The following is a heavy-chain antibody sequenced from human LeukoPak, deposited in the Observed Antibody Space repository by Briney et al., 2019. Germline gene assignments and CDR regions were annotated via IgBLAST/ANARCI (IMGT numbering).Heavy chain of an antibody. CDR1: GGSIGSSSYY. Sequence: SETLSLTCTVSGGSIGSSSYYWGWIRQPPGKGLEWIGSIYYSGSTYYNPSLKSRVTISVDTSKNQFSLKLSSVTAADTAVYYCARDSLVWGSYRFDYWGQGTLVTVSS. V-gene: IGHV4-39*02. CDR2: IYYSGST. CDR3: ARDSLVWGSYRFDY. D-gene: IGHD3-16*02. J-gene: IGHJ4*02.